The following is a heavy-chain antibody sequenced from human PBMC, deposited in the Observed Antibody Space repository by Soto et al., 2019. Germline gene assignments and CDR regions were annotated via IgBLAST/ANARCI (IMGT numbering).Heavy chain of an antibody. V-gene: IGHV1-3*01. D-gene: IGHD2-15*01. CDR2: INAGNGNT. CDR3: ARQSCSGGSCYLARYYGMDV. J-gene: IGHJ6*02. CDR1: GYTFTSYA. Sequence: QVQLVQSGAEVKKPGASVKVSCKASGYTFTSYAMHWVRQAPGQRLEWMGWINAGNGNTKYSQKFQGRVTITRDTSASTAYMELSSLRSEDTAVYYCARQSCSGGSCYLARYYGMDVWGQGTTVTVSS.